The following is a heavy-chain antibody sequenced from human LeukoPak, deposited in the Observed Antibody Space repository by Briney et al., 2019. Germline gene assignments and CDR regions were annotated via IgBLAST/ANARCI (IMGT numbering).Heavy chain of an antibody. J-gene: IGHJ4*02. CDR3: ARDTYYYDSSGYNYFDY. CDR2: ISTYNGNT. CDR1: GYTFTSHG. D-gene: IGHD3-22*01. V-gene: IGHV1-18*01. Sequence: ASVKVSCKASGYTFTSHGISWVRQAPGQGLEWMGWISTYNGNTNYAQKLQGRVSMTTDTSTSTAYMDLRSLRSDDTAVYYCARDTYYYDSSGYNYFDYWGQGTLVTVSS.